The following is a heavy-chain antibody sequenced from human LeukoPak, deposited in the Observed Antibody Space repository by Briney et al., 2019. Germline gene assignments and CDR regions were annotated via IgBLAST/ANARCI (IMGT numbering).Heavy chain of an antibody. CDR3: ARVGYCSSTSCHGFED. Sequence: AGGPLRFSCAVLDLTLRSTWLTWVGKAPGKGRGGVGNIKQDGSAKYYVDSVKGRFTISRDNAKNSLYLQMSSLRAEDTAVYYCARVGYCSSTSCHGFEDWGQGTLVTVSS. J-gene: IGHJ4*02. CDR2: IKQDGSAK. CDR1: DLTLRSTW. V-gene: IGHV3-7*01. D-gene: IGHD2-2*01.